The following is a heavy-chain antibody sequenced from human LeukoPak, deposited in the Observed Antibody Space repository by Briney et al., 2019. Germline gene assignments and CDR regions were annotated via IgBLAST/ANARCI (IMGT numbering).Heavy chain of an antibody. CDR1: GFPFSSYA. D-gene: IGHD3-3*01. Sequence: GGSLRLSCVASGFPFSSYAMGWVRQAPGKGLEWVSGISGSGGTTYYTDSVKGRFTISRDNSKNTLYLQVNSLRAEDTAVYYCAKDLHGEVPDYFDCWGQGSLVTVSS. CDR2: ISGSGGTT. V-gene: IGHV3-23*01. J-gene: IGHJ4*02. CDR3: AKDLHGEVPDYFDC.